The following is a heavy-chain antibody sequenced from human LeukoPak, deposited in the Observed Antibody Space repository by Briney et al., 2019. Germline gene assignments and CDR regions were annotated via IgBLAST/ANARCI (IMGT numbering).Heavy chain of an antibody. D-gene: IGHD3-3*01. Sequence: GGSLRLSCAASGFTFSSYSMNWVRQAPGKGLEWVSAISGSGGSTYYADSVKGRFTISRDNSKNTLYLQMNSLRAEDTAVYYCATQIEYDFWSGYYGYWGQGTLVTVSS. J-gene: IGHJ4*02. V-gene: IGHV3-23*01. CDR3: ATQIEYDFWSGYYGY. CDR1: GFTFSSYS. CDR2: ISGSGGST.